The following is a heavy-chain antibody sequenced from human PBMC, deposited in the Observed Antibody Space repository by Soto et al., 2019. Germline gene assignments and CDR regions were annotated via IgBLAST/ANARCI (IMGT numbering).Heavy chain of an antibody. J-gene: IGHJ4*02. Sequence: GGSLRLSCAASGFTFSNAWMSWVRQAPGKGLEWVGRIKSKTDGGTTDYAAPVKGRFTISRDDSKNTLYLQMNSLKTEDTAVYYCTTWMTWFGELFVDYWGQGTLVTVYS. V-gene: IGHV3-15*01. CDR1: GFTFSNAW. CDR2: IKSKTDGGTT. D-gene: IGHD3-10*01. CDR3: TTWMTWFGELFVDY.